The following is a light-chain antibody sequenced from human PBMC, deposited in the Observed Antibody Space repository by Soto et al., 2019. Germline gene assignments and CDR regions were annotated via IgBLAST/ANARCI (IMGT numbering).Light chain of an antibody. CDR3: NSYTSASTYV. Sequence: QSALSQPASVSGSPGQSITMSCTGSSSDFGDDKYVSWYQQQPGKAPKLMIYNVYSRPSGVSSRFSGSKSGNTASLTISWLQAEDEADYYCNSYTSASTYVFGTGTKLTVL. CDR1: SSDFGDDKY. V-gene: IGLV2-14*03. CDR2: NVY. J-gene: IGLJ1*01.